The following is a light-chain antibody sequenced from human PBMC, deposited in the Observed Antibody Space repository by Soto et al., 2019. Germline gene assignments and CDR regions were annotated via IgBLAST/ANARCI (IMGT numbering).Light chain of an antibody. V-gene: IGLV1-40*01. Sequence: QSVLTQPPSVSGAPGQRVTISCPGSSSNIGAGYDVHWYQQLPGTAPKLLISGNSNRPSGVPDRFSGSKSGTSASLAITGLQAEDEADYYCQSYDSSLSRVFGTGTKVTVL. CDR1: SSNIGAGYD. CDR3: QSYDSSLSRV. CDR2: GNS. J-gene: IGLJ1*01.